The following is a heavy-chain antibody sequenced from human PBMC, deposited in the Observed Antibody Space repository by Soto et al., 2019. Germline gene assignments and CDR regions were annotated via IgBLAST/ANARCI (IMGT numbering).Heavy chain of an antibody. CDR3: ARNYCSGGSCYPYYYYGMDV. CDR2: INAGNGNT. CDR1: GYTFTSYA. Sequence: QVQLVQSGAEVKKPGASVKVSCKASGYTFTSYAMHWVRQAPGQRLEGMGWINAGNGNTKYSQKFQGRVTITRDTSASTAYMELSSLRSEDTAVYYCARNYCSGGSCYPYYYYGMDVCGQGTTVTVSS. D-gene: IGHD2-15*01. V-gene: IGHV1-3*01. J-gene: IGHJ6*02.